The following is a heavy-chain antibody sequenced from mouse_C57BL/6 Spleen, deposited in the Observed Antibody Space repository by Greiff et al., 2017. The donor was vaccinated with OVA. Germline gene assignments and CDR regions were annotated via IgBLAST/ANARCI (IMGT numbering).Heavy chain of an antibody. D-gene: IGHD1-1*01. V-gene: IGHV1-63*01. CDR1: GYTFTNYW. J-gene: IGHJ1*03. Sequence: VQLKESGAELVRPGTSVKMSCKASGYTFTNYWIGWAKQRPGHGLEWIGDIYPGGGYTNYNEKFKGKATLTADKSSSTAYMQFSSLTSEDSAIYYCARRDYGSSTDYWYFDVWGTGTTVTVSS. CDR3: ARRDYGSSTDYWYFDV. CDR2: IYPGGGYT.